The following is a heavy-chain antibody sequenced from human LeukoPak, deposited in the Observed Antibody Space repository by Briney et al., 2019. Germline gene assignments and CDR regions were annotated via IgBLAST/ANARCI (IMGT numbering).Heavy chain of an antibody. Sequence: SETLSLTCAVYGGSFSGYYWSWIRQPPGKGLEWIGEINHSGSTNYNPSLKSRVTISVDTSKNQFSLKLSSVTAADTAVYYCARGLRYFDWIPRFDYWGQGTLVTVSS. V-gene: IGHV4-34*01. J-gene: IGHJ4*02. D-gene: IGHD3-9*01. CDR1: GGSFSGYY. CDR3: ARGLRYFDWIPRFDY. CDR2: INHSGST.